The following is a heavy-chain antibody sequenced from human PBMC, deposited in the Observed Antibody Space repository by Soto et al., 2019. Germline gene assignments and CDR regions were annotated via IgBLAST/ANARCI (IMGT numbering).Heavy chain of an antibody. J-gene: IGHJ6*02. V-gene: IGHV3-21*01. CDR3: ARDHSAVLPDTKYYYYYYGMDV. CDR1: GFTFSSYS. Sequence: GGLRLSCAASGFTFSSYSMNWVRQAPGKGLERVSSISSSSSYIYYADSVKGRFNISRDNAKNSLYLQMNSLRAEDTAVYYCARDHSAVLPDTKYYYYYYGMDVWGQGTTVTVSS. CDR2: ISSSSSYI. D-gene: IGHD2-15*01.